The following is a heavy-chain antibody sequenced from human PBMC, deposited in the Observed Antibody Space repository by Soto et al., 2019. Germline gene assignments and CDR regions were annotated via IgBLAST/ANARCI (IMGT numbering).Heavy chain of an antibody. D-gene: IGHD3-10*01. V-gene: IGHV3-23*01. CDR2: ISGSGGST. CDR3: RKDRLNMIRGFDH. Sequence: EVQLLESGGGLVQPGGSLRLSCAASGFTFSSYAMSWVRQAPGKGLEWVSAISGSGGSTYYADSVKGRFTISRDDFKSTPYVQMNSLRAEDTAFYYPRKDRLNMIRGFDHWGQGTLVTVSP. J-gene: IGHJ4*02. CDR1: GFTFSSYA.